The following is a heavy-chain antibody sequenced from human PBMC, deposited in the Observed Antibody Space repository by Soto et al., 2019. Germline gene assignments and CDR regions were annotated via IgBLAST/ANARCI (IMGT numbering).Heavy chain of an antibody. CDR1: GYSLSGYY. CDR2: INPNSGGT. CDR3: ARGWGIAAPRPNWFDP. V-gene: IGHV1-2*02. D-gene: IGHD6-13*01. Sequence: ASVKVSCKASGYSLSGYYLHWVRQAPGQGPEWMGCINPNSGGTKYVQKFQGRVTMTRDTSISTVYLELIRLRSDDTPVYYCARGWGIAAPRPNWFDPWGQGTLVTVSS. J-gene: IGHJ5*02.